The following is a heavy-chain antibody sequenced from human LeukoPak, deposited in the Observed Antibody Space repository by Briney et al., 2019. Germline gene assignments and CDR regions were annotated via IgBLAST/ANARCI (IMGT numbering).Heavy chain of an antibody. J-gene: IGHJ4*02. CDR2: ISSSSYI. D-gene: IGHD4/OR15-4a*01. Sequence: GGSLRLSCAASGFTFSSYSMNWVRQAPGKVLEWVSSISSSSYIYYADSVEGRFTISRDNAKNSLYLQMNSLRAEDTAVYYCARAGANFKTSPFDYWGQGTLVTVSS. CDR1: GFTFSSYS. CDR3: ARAGANFKTSPFDY. V-gene: IGHV3-21*01.